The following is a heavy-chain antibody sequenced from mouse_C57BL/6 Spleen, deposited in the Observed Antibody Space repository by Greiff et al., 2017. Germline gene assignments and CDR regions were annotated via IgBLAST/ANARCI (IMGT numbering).Heavy chain of an antibody. V-gene: IGHV1-19*01. CDR2: INPYNGGT. D-gene: IGHD1-1*01. Sequence: VQLKQSGPVLVKPGASVKMSCKASGYTFTDYYMNWVKQSHGKSLEWIGVINPYNGGTSYNQKFKGKATLTVDKSSSTAYMELNSLTSEDSAVYYCASTTVEGAMDYWGQGTSVTVSS. CDR1: GYTFTDYY. CDR3: ASTTVEGAMDY. J-gene: IGHJ4*01.